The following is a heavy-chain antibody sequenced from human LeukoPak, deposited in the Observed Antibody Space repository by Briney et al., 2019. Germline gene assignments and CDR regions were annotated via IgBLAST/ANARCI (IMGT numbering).Heavy chain of an antibody. CDR1: GGSISSSSYY. Sequence: SETLSLTCTVSGGSISSSSYYWGWIRQPPGKGLEWIGSIYHSGSTYYNPSLKSRVTISVDTSKNQFSLKLSSVTAADTAVYYCARDRSIAARNDYWGQGTLVTVSS. J-gene: IGHJ4*02. V-gene: IGHV4-39*07. CDR2: IYHSGST. D-gene: IGHD6-6*01. CDR3: ARDRSIAARNDY.